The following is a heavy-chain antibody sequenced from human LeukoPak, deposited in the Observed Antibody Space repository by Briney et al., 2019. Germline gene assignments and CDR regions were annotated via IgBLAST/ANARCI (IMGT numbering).Heavy chain of an antibody. V-gene: IGHV1-69*13. CDR2: IIPISGTT. CDR3: ASRFTARQLVPADYDHMDV. Sequence: SVKVSCKASGVSFRDYTINWVRQAPGHGLEGRGAIIPISGTTNCTQRLQGRITLTLDDSATPAFMEMSSLRSEDTAVYYCASRFTARQLVPADYDHMDVWGKGTTVFVSS. D-gene: IGHD6-13*01. CDR1: GVSFRDYT. J-gene: IGHJ6*03.